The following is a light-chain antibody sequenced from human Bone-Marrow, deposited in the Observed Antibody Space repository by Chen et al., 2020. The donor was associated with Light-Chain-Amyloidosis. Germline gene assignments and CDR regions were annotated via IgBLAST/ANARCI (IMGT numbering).Light chain of an antibody. CDR2: DDS. V-gene: IGLV3-21*02. CDR3: QVWDRSSDRPV. CDR1: NIGSTS. J-gene: IGLJ3*02. Sequence: SYVLTQPSSVSVAPGQTATIACGGNNIGSTSVHWYQQTPGQAPLLVVYDDSDRPSGIPERLSGSHSGNTATLTSSRGEDGDEADYYCQVWDRSSDRPVFGGGTKLTVL.